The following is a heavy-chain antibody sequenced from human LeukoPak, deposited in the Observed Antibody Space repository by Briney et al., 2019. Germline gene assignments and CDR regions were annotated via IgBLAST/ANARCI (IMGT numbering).Heavy chain of an antibody. Sequence: GGSLRLSCAASGFTFSRYSMSWVRQAPGKGLEWVANIKQDGSEKYYVDSVKGRFTISRDNAKNSLYLQMNSLRAEDTAVYYCARLNYDFWSGPDYWGQGTLVTVSS. CDR3: ARLNYDFWSGPDY. J-gene: IGHJ4*02. CDR2: IKQDGSEK. CDR1: GFTFSRYS. V-gene: IGHV3-7*01. D-gene: IGHD3-3*01.